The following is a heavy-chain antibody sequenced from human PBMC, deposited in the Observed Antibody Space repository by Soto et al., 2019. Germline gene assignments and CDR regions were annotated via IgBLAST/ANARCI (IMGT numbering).Heavy chain of an antibody. Sequence: QVQLVQSGAEVKKPGSSVKVSCKVSGGTFSNYAIDWVRLAPGHGLEWMAGIVPIFGTTYYTQKFQGRATIIADDSTTTAYLEMSSLRSEDTAIYYCARVEAVAGLYNYHGLDVWVQGTAVTVSS. CDR3: ARVEAVAGLYNYHGLDV. CDR1: GGTFSNYA. J-gene: IGHJ6*02. V-gene: IGHV1-69*12. D-gene: IGHD6-19*01. CDR2: IVPIFGTT.